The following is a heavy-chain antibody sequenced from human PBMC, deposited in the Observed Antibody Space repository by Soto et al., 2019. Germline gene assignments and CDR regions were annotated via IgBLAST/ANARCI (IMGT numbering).Heavy chain of an antibody. J-gene: IGHJ6*02. CDR3: ARHISNFRYYYYAMDV. Sequence: GESQNISCKAAGTTFTDYWIGGLRPPPRKRLERMGIIYPGDSATRDHPSHQGHTTTTNDKSTSTAYLQWNTLEASDTDMYYCARHISNFRYYYYAMDVWGQGTTVTVSS. CDR2: IYPGDSAT. CDR1: GTTFTDYW. D-gene: IGHD4-4*01. V-gene: IGHV5-51*01.